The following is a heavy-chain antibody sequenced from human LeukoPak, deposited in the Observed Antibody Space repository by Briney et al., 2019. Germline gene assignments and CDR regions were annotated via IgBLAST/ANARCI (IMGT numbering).Heavy chain of an antibody. V-gene: IGHV3-11*01. CDR2: ISSSGSTT. Sequence: PGGSLRLSCAASGFTFSDYYMSWIRQAPGKGLEWVSYISSSGSTTYYADSVKGRFTISRDNAKNSLYLQMNSLRAEDTAVYYCARVGIRLDPYYYYYMDVWGKGTTVTVSS. D-gene: IGHD6-25*01. CDR1: GFTFSDYY. J-gene: IGHJ6*03. CDR3: ARVGIRLDPYYYYYMDV.